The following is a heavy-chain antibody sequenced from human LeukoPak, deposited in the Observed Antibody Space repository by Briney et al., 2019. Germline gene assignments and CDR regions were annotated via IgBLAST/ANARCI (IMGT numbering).Heavy chain of an antibody. J-gene: IGHJ4*02. Sequence: GGSLRLSCAASGFTFSSYWMSWVRQAPGKGLEWVANIKRDGSEKYYVDSVKGRFTISRDNAKNSLYLQMNSLRAEDTAVYYCARDQRTHYYDYWGQGTLVTVSS. CDR3: ARDQRTHYYDY. V-gene: IGHV3-7*01. CDR1: GFTFSSYW. D-gene: IGHD3/OR15-3a*01. CDR2: IKRDGSEK.